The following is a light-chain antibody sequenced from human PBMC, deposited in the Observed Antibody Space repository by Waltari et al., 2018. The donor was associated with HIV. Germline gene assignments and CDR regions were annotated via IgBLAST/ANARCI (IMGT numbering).Light chain of an antibody. CDR2: EDT. CDR3: YSTDSSDSHRGV. Sequence: SFELTQPPSVSVSPGQTATIACSGNPLTRGSPYWYRQKSGQAPELVLYEDTKRRSVIPERFRGSRSGTTATLTISGAQVEDEGDYYCYSTDSSDSHRGVFGTGTAVYV. J-gene: IGLJ1*01. V-gene: IGLV3-10*01. CDR1: PLTRGS.